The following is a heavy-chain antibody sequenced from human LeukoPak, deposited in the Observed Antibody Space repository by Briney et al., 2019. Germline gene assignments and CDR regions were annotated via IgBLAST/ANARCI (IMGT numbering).Heavy chain of an antibody. CDR1: GFTFSSYA. CDR2: ISGSGDST. V-gene: IGHV3-23*01. J-gene: IGHJ4*02. CDR3: AKDGDRLPAAIRMDY. Sequence: GGSLRLSCAASGFTFSSYAMSWVRQAPGRGLEWVSAISGSGDSTYYADSVKGRFTISRDNSKNTLYLQMNSLRAEDTAVYYCAKDGDRLPAAIRMDYWGQGTLVTVSS. D-gene: IGHD2-2*02.